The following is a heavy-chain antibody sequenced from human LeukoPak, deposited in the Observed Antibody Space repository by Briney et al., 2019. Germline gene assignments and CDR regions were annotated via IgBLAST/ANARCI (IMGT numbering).Heavy chain of an antibody. CDR3: AKLWFGGRAGQGVLWSRYYFDY. V-gene: IGHV1-2*02. CDR2: INPNSGGT. J-gene: IGHJ4*02. D-gene: IGHD3-10*01. Sequence: ASVKVSCKASGGTFSNYAISWVRQAPGQGLEWMGWINPNSGGTNYAQKFQGRVTMTRDTSISTAYMELSRLRSDDTAVYYCAKLWFGGRAGQGVLWSRYYFDYWGQGTLVTVSS. CDR1: GGTFSNYA.